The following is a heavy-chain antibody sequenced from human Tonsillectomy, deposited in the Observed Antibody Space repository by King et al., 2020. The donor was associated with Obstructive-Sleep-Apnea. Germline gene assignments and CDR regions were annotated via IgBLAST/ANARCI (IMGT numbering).Heavy chain of an antibody. V-gene: IGHV3-66*01. J-gene: IGHJ6*02. CDR3: ARDLWFGELDV. CDR1: GFTFSRYY. Sequence: VQLVESGGGLVQPGGSLRLSCAASGFTFSRYYMSCVRQAPGKGLEWVSVIYSGGKTYYADSVKGRFTISRDNSKNTQYLQMNSLRAEDTAVYYCARDLWFGELDVWGQGTTVTVSS. CDR2: IYSGGKT. D-gene: IGHD3-10*01.